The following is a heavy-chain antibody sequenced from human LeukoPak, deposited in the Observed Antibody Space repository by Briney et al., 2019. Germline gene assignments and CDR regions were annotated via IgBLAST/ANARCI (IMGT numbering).Heavy chain of an antibody. CDR2: IYYSGST. V-gene: IGHV4-59*12. CDR3: ARGAGYSSSWRYFDY. Sequence: PSETLSLTCTVSGGSISSYYWSWIRQPPGKGLEWIGYIYYSGSTNYNPSLKSRVTISVDTSKNQFSLKLSSVTAADTAVYYCARGAGYSSSWRYFDYWGQGTLVTVSS. J-gene: IGHJ4*02. D-gene: IGHD6-13*01. CDR1: GGSISSYY.